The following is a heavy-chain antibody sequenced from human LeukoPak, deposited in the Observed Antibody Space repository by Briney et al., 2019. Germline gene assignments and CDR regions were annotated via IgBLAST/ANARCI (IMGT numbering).Heavy chain of an antibody. CDR2: ISYDGSNK. V-gene: IGHV3-30-3*01. CDR1: GFTFSSYA. J-gene: IGHJ4*02. CDR3: ARARHYYDSSGYYYFDY. D-gene: IGHD3-22*01. Sequence: GGSLRLSCAASGFTFSSYAMHWVRQAPGKGLEWVAVISYDGSNKYYADSVKGRFTISRDNSKNTLYLQINSLRAEDTAVYYCARARHYYDSSGYYYFDYWGQGTLVTVSS.